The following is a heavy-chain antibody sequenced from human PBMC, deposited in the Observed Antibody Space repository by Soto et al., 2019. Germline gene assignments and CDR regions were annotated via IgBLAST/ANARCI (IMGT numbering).Heavy chain of an antibody. J-gene: IGHJ4*02. V-gene: IGHV4-30-4*01. CDR3: ARGPSGDKIDY. Sequence: QVQLQESGPRLVSPSQTLSLTCTVSGGSISSAAYCWSWIRQSPDTGLEWIGHIYDGGTTYSSPSLKGRVTISADTSETQFSLKLSSVSAADTAVYYCARGPSGDKIDYWGQGIQVTVSS. CDR2: IYDGGTT. D-gene: IGHD7-27*01. CDR1: GGSISSAAYC.